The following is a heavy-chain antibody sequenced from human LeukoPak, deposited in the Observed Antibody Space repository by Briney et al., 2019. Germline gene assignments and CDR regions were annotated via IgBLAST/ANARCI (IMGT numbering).Heavy chain of an antibody. Sequence: GASVKVSCKASGYTFTSYNITWVRQAPGQGLEWMGWISAYNGNTNYAQKLQGRVTTTTDTSTSTAYMELRGLRSDDTAVYYCARDEGYFHYWGQGTLVTVSS. CDR2: ISAYNGNT. CDR3: ARDEGYFHY. V-gene: IGHV1-18*01. J-gene: IGHJ4*02. CDR1: GYTFTSYN.